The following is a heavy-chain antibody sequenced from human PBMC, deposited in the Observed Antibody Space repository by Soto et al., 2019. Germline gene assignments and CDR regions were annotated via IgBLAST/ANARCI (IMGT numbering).Heavy chain of an antibody. CDR3: ATLSPFAVTLFGVVTWFDP. V-gene: IGHV1-24*01. CDR1: GYTVTEVS. Sequence: GASVKVSCKVSGYTVTEVSIHWVRQVPGKGLEWMGGFDPEDGKTIYAQRFEGGVTMTEDTSTDTAYMELSSLRSEDTAMYYCATLSPFAVTLFGVVTWFDPWGQGTLVTVS. J-gene: IGHJ5*02. CDR2: FDPEDGKT. D-gene: IGHD3-3*01.